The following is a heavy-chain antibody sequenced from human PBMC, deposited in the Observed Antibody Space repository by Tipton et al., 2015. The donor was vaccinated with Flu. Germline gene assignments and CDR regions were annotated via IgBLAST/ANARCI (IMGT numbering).Heavy chain of an antibody. V-gene: IGHV4-30-4*01. CDR3: ASASAYDSWSGYRLFFDY. J-gene: IGHJ4*02. CDR1: GGSMSSADNY. D-gene: IGHD3-3*01. Sequence: TLSLTCTVSGGSMSSADNYWNWLRQSPGKALEWIGYIYHSGTTFYNPSLKTRVTISLETSKNQFSLELNSVTAADTGVYFCASASAYDSWSGYRLFFDYWGPGALVTVSS. CDR2: IYHSGTT.